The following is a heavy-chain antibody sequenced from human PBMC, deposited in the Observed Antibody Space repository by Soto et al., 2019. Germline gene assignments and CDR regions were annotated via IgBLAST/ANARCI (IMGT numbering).Heavy chain of an antibody. CDR2: IFWDDDD. J-gene: IGHJ4*02. V-gene: IGHV2-5*02. CDR3: VHTGDWRYYFDF. Sequence: QITLKESGPTLVHPTQTLTLTCTFSGFSLTTSGEAVAWIRQPPGKALEWLALIFWDDDDRYSPSLRNRLTITKDDSANQVVLTMTDMDPVDTGTYYCVHTGDWRYYFDFWGQGTLVTVSS. D-gene: IGHD3-16*02. CDR1: GFSLTTSGEA.